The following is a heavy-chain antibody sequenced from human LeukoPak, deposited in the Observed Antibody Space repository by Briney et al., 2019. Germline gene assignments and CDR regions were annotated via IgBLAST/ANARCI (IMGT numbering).Heavy chain of an antibody. V-gene: IGHV3-30*02. D-gene: IGHD1-7*01. CDR3: AKEWNNWNYENWFDS. CDR2: IRFDGSDK. Sequence: GGSLGLSCAASGSTFNTYGMHWVRQAPGKGLEWVAFIRFDGSDKYYADSVKGRFTISRDTSKSTLYLQMNSLRGEDTAVYYCAKEWNNWNYENWFDSWGQGTLVTVSS. J-gene: IGHJ5*01. CDR1: GSTFNTYG.